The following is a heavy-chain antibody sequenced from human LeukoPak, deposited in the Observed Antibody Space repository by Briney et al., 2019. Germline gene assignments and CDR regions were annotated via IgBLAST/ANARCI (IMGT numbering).Heavy chain of an antibody. CDR2: IKQDGSKK. J-gene: IGHJ4*02. V-gene: IGHV3-7*04. D-gene: IGHD5-24*01. CDR3: TRVGYIDEGIDY. CDR1: GFPFSSYW. Sequence: GGSLRLSCVASGFPFSSYWMTWVRQAPGKWLEWVANIKQDGSKKSYVDSVKGRLTISRVNAKNSLYLQMNSLRAEDTAIYYCTRVGYIDEGIDYWGQGTLVTVSS.